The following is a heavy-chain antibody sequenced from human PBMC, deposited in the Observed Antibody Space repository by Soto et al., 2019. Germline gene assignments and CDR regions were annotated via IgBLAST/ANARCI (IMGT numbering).Heavy chain of an antibody. CDR2: INSDGSST. CDR1: GFTFNTYW. CDR3: ARDTGGRLDP. J-gene: IGHJ5*02. V-gene: IGHV3-74*01. Sequence: GGSLRLSCAASGFTFNTYWMHWVRQAPGKGLVWVSRINSDGSSTSYADSVKGRFTISRDNAKNTLYLQMNRLRAEDTAVYSCARDTGGRLDPWGQGTLVTVSS. D-gene: IGHD2-15*01.